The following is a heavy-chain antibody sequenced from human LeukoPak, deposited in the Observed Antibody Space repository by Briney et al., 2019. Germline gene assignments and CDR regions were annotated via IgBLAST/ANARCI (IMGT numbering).Heavy chain of an antibody. V-gene: IGHV4-30-4*08. CDR3: AREPGSSSWFDY. CDR1: GGSISNGDYY. J-gene: IGHJ4*02. D-gene: IGHD6-13*01. CDR2: IYYGGGA. Sequence: KPSETLSLXCNVSGGSISNGDYYWSWIRQPPGRGLEWIGYIYYGGGAYYNPSLKSRVTISVDTSKNQFSLNLTSMTAADTAVYYCAREPGSSSWFDYWGQGTLVTVSS.